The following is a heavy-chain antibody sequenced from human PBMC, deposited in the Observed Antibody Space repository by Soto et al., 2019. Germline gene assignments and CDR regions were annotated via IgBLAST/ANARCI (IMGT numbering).Heavy chain of an antibody. Sequence: PWGFLGHSRSASGFTLSIYAQHWVCQGPGKGLEWLAVISYDGSNEYYADSVKGRFTISRDNSKDTVYLQMSSLRAEDTAVYYCARDFSMVVVAHGYWGQGNLVTVSS. CDR2: ISYDGSNE. D-gene: IGHD2-15*01. V-gene: IGHV3-30-3*01. CDR3: ARDFSMVVVAHGY. J-gene: IGHJ4*02. CDR1: GFTLSIYA.